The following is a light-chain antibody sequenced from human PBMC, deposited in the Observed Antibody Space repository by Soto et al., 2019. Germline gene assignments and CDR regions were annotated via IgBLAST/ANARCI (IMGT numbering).Light chain of an antibody. Sequence: QSALTQPASVSGSPGQSITISCTGTSSDVDGYESVSWYQQHPAKAPKLLIYEATYRPSGVSHRFSGSRTGHTASLTISWLQAEDEADYYCASYTGNTSWVFGGGTQLTVL. J-gene: IGLJ7*01. CDR2: EAT. CDR3: ASYTGNTSWV. CDR1: SSDVDGYES. V-gene: IGLV2-14*01.